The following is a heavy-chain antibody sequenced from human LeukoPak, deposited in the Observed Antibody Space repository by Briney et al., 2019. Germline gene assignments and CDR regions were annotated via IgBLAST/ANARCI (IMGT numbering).Heavy chain of an antibody. CDR2: ISSSGRYM. D-gene: IGHD6-19*01. V-gene: IGHV3-21*01. CDR3: ARVQGEQWLVYYFDY. CDR1: GFISNSYS. J-gene: IGHJ4*02. Sequence: GGSLRLSCAASGFISNSYSMNWVRQAPGKGLEWVSSISSSGRYMYYADSVKGRFTISRDNAKNSLYLQINSLRAEDTAVYYCARVQGEQWLVYYFDYWGQGTLVTVSS.